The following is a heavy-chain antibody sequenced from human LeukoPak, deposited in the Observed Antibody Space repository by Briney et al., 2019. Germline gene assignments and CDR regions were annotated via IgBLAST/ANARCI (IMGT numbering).Heavy chain of an antibody. Sequence: LAGGSLRLSCAASGFIFSNYAVSWLRQAPGKGVEWVSAIGGRDGGTYYADSVKGRFTVSRDDPKNTLYLQMNTLRVEDTAVYYCAKWGDYDILTGYYYSDYWGHGTLVTVSS. D-gene: IGHD3-9*01. J-gene: IGHJ4*01. V-gene: IGHV3-23*01. CDR1: GFIFSNYA. CDR2: IGGRDGGT. CDR3: AKWGDYDILTGYYYSDY.